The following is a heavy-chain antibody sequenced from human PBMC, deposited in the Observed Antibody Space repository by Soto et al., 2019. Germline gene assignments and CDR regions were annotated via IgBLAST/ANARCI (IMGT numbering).Heavy chain of an antibody. Sequence: QVQLEQSGAEVKKPESSVRVSCKASGGTFRSDAFTWVRQAPGQGLEWVGGIIPIFGQATYAQKFQDRVKFTADESTNTTYMELSSLRSEDTATYYCARGVTGGTYDSWGPGTLVTVSA. CDR2: IIPIFGQA. V-gene: IGHV1-69*01. D-gene: IGHD1-26*01. J-gene: IGHJ5*01. CDR1: GGTFRSDA. CDR3: ARGVTGGTYDS.